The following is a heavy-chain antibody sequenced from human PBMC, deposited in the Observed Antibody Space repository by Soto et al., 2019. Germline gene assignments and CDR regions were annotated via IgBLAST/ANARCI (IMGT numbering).Heavy chain of an antibody. CDR1: GFTFSDYY. D-gene: IGHD2-8*01. V-gene: IGHV3-11*01. J-gene: IGHJ5*02. CDR3: ASRPKIGVLMDANWFDP. CDR2: ISSSGSTI. Sequence: QVQLVESGGGLVKPGGSLRLSCAASGFTFSDYYMSWIRQAPGKGLEWVSYISSSGSTIYYADSVKGRFTISRDNAKNSLYLQMNSLRAEDTAVYYCASRPKIGVLMDANWFDPWGQGTLVTVSS.